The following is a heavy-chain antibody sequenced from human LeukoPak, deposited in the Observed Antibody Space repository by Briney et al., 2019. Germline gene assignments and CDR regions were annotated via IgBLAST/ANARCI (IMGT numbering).Heavy chain of an antibody. CDR3: AESVTTLYYFDY. J-gene: IGHJ4*02. CDR1: GGSISSNSYY. CDR2: IYYSGST. Sequence: PSETLSLTCAVSGGSISSNSYYWGWIRQPPGKGLEWIGSIYYSGSTYYNPSLKSRVTISVDTSKNQFSLKLSSVTAADTAVYYCAESVTTLYYFDYWGQGTLVAVSS. D-gene: IGHD4-17*01. V-gene: IGHV4-39*07.